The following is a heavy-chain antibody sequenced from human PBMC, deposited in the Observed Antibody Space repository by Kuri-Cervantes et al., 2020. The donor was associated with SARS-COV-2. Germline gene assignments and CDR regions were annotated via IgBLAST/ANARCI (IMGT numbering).Heavy chain of an antibody. D-gene: IGHD3-22*01. J-gene: IGHJ4*02. CDR1: GFTFSSYW. V-gene: IGHV3-74*01. CDR3: ARGYDSSGYSLDY. CDR2: INSDGSST. Sequence: GESLKISCAASGFTFSSYWMHWVRQAPGKGLVGVSRINSDGSSTSYADSVKGRSTISRDNAKNTLYLQMNSLRAEDTAVYYCARGYDSSGYSLDYWGQGTLVTVSS.